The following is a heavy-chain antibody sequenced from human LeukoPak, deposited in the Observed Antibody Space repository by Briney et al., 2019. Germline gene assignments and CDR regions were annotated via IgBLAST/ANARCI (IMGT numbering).Heavy chain of an antibody. J-gene: IGHJ5*02. Sequence: ASVKVSCKASGYTFTGYYMHWVRQAPGQGLEWMGWINPNNGGTKYAQKFQGRVTMTRDTSISTAYMELSRLRSDDTAVYYCARSRHIVVVPAAMRANWFDPWGQGTLVTVSS. D-gene: IGHD2-2*01. CDR1: GYTFTGYY. CDR3: ARSRHIVVVPAAMRANWFDP. V-gene: IGHV1-2*02. CDR2: INPNNGGT.